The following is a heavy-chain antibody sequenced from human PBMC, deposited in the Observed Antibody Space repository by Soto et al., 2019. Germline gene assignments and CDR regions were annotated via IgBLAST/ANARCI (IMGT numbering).Heavy chain of an antibody. CDR3: TTPVQQLWNKYYFDY. CDR2: IKSKTDGGTT. D-gene: IGHD5-18*01. V-gene: IGHV3-15*01. J-gene: IGHJ4*02. CDR1: GFTFSNAW. Sequence: GGSLRLSCAASGFTFSNAWMSWVRQAPGKGLEWVGRIKSKTDGGTTDYAAPVKGRFTISRDDSKNTLYLQMNSLKTEDTAVYYCTTPVQQLWNKYYFDYWGKGTLVTVSP.